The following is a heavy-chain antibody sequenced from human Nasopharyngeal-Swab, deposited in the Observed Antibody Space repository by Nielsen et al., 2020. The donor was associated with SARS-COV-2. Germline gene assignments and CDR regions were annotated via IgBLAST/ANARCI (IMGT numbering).Heavy chain of an antibody. CDR2: IHSNGNT. J-gene: IGHJ5*02. V-gene: IGHV4-4*07. Sequence: SETLSLTCTVSGGSISSYYWSWIRQPAGQGLEWIGHIHSNGNTNYNPSLKSRVTMSVDTSKNQFSLKLTSVTAADTAVYYCARTAATEFGWGYGSGSSRFWFDPWGQGTLVTVSS. CDR3: ARTAATEFGWGYGSGSSRFWFDP. CDR1: GGSISSYY. D-gene: IGHD3-10*01.